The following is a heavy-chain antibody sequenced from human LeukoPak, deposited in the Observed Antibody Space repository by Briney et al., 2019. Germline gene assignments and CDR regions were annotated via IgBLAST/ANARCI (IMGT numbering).Heavy chain of an antibody. J-gene: IGHJ4*02. CDR2: IYYSGSI. Sequence: SETLSLTCTVSGGSLSNSHWSWIRQPPGKGLEWIDYIYYSGSINYNPSLKSRVTISVDMSKNQFSLQLSSVTAADAAVYYCARQSRDGDYIAKLFDYWGQGTLVTVSS. CDR1: GGSLSNSH. D-gene: IGHD4-17*01. V-gene: IGHV4-59*08. CDR3: ARQSRDGDYIAKLFDY.